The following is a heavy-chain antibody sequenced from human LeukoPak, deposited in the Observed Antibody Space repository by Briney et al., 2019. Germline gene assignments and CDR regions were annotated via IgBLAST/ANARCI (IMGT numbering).Heavy chain of an antibody. CDR2: INSDGSST. Sequence: PGGSLRLSCAASGFIFSDYWMHWVRQAPGKGLVWVSRINSDGSSTSYADSVKGRSTISRDNAKNTLYLQMNSLRAEDTAVYYCARVGYYDPTQIGVQHWGQGTLVTVSS. CDR1: GFIFSDYW. V-gene: IGHV3-74*01. D-gene: IGHD3-22*01. CDR3: ARVGYYDPTQIGVQH. J-gene: IGHJ1*01.